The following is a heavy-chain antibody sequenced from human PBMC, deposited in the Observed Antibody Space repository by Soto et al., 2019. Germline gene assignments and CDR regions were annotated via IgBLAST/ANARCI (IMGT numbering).Heavy chain of an antibody. CDR1: GFAFSDYD. CDR3: VRRYRSGYDY. V-gene: IGHV3-64D*08. D-gene: IGHD6-19*01. Sequence: GGSLRLSCSASGFAFSDYDMHWVRQAPGRGLEYVSGVRSNGESKGYPDSVKGRFAISRDNFNNTLYLQMNTLRPEDTAVYFCVRRYRSGYDYWGQGSLVTVSS. CDR2: VRSNGESK. J-gene: IGHJ4*02.